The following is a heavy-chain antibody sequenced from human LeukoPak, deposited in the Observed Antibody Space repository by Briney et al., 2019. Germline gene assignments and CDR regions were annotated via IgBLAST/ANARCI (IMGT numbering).Heavy chain of an antibody. CDR1: GGSVSSGNCF. Sequence: SETLSLTCTVAGGSVSSGNCFWAWIRQPPGKGLEWIGYMYYSGSNKYNPSLKSRVTISVDTSKNQFSLKLSSVTAADTAVYYCARVDRFNWFDPWGQGTLVTVSS. CDR3: ARVDRFNWFDP. CDR2: MYYSGSN. D-gene: IGHD2-2*03. V-gene: IGHV4-61*01. J-gene: IGHJ5*02.